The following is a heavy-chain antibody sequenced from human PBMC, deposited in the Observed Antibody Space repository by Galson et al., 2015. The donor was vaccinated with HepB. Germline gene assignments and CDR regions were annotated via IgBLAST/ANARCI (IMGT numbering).Heavy chain of an antibody. Sequence: SLRLSCAASGFTFSSYAMHWVRQAPGKGLEWVAVISYDGSNKYYADSVKGRFTISRDNSKNTLYLQMNSLRAEDTAVYYCARDQRGYYYYGMDVWGQGTTVTVSS. CDR1: GFTFSSYA. V-gene: IGHV3-30-3*01. J-gene: IGHJ6*02. CDR2: ISYDGSNK. D-gene: IGHD6-25*01. CDR3: ARDQRGYYYYGMDV.